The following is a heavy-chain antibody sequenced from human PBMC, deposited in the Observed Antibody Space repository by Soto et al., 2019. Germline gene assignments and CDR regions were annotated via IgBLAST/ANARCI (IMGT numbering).Heavy chain of an antibody. CDR3: ASGGNGYDFWSGYYSY. V-gene: IGHV1-69*02. Sequence: QVQLVQSGAEVKKPGSSVKVSCKASGGTFSSYTISWVRQAPGQGLEWMGRIIPILGIANYAQKFQGRVTITADKSTSTAYMELSSLRSEDTAVYYCASGGNGYDFWSGYYSYWGQGTLVTVSS. J-gene: IGHJ4*02. CDR2: IIPILGIA. D-gene: IGHD3-3*01. CDR1: GGTFSSYT.